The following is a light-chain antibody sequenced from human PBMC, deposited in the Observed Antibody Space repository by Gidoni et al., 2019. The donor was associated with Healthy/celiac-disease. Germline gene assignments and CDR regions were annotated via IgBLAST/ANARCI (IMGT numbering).Light chain of an antibody. V-gene: IGKV1-27*01. CDR3: QKYNSAPRA. J-gene: IGKJ3*01. CDR2: AAS. Sequence: DIKMTQSPSSLSASVGDRVTITCRASQGISKYLAWYQQKPVKVPKLLIYAASTLQSGVPSRFSGSGSGTDFTLTISSLQPEDVATYYCQKYNSAPRAFGPGTKVDIK. CDR1: QGISKY.